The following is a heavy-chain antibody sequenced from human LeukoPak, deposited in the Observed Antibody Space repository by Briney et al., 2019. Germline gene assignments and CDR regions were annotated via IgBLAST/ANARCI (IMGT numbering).Heavy chain of an antibody. V-gene: IGHV4-59*08. CDR3: ASFRGSSYYDYVWGSYRDYYFDY. CDR2: IYYSGST. CDR1: GGSISSYY. D-gene: IGHD3-16*02. J-gene: IGHJ4*02. Sequence: PSETLSLTCTVSGGSISSYYWSWIRQPPGKGLEWIGYIYYSGSTNYNPSLKSRVTISVDTSKNQFSLKLSSVTAADTAVYCCASFRGSSYYDYVWGSYRDYYFDYWGQGTLVTVSS.